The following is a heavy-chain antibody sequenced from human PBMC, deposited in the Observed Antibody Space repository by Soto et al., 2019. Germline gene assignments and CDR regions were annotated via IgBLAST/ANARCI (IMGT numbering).Heavy chain of an antibody. V-gene: IGHV1-8*01. D-gene: IGHD3-16*01. CDR2: MNAKSGDT. CDR3: ARGNPFNYAGFDV. CDR1: GYTFSDFD. Sequence: QVQLVQSGAQVKKPGASVQVSCKTSGYTFSDFDINWLRQASGQGPEWMGWMNAKSGDTFFAQRFQGKFNMTWDTSLSTAYMEVGSLTSDDTAMYYCARGNPFNYAGFDVWGQGTTVAVSS. J-gene: IGHJ6*02.